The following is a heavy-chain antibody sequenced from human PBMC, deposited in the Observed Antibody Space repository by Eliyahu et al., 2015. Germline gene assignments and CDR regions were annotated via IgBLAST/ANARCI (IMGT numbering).Heavy chain of an antibody. CDR1: GGTFSSYA. J-gene: IGHJ6*02. V-gene: IGHV1-69*04. CDR2: IIPILGIA. CDR3: AADIYDIFSGSGNYGMDV. Sequence: VSCKASGGTFSSYAISWVRQAPGQGLEWMGRIIPILGIANYAQKFQGRVTITADKSTSTAYMELSSLRSEDTAVYYCAADIYDIFSGSGNYGMDVWGQGTTVTVSS. D-gene: IGHD3-9*01.